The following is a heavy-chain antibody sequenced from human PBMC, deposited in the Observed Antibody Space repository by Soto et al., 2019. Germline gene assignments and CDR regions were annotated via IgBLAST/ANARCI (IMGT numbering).Heavy chain of an antibody. V-gene: IGHV1-3*05. Sequence: QVQLVQSGAEEKKPGASVKVSCTTSGYTFSSYAIHCVRKAPGQGLEWMGWINPGNANTKNSQKFQGRVTITSDTSASTAYMELSSLTSEDTAVYYCARVDGAYWGQGTLVTVSA. CDR3: ARVDGAY. CDR2: INPGNANT. D-gene: IGHD2-2*03. J-gene: IGHJ4*02. CDR1: GYTFSSYA.